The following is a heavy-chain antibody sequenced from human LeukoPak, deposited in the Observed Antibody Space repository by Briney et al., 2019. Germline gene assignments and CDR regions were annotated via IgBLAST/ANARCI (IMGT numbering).Heavy chain of an antibody. CDR2: IKSKTDGGTT. CDR3: TTGNREVVIKTPYYFDY. CDR1: GFTFSSYA. J-gene: IGHJ4*02. Sequence: PGGSLRLSCAASGFTFSSYAMSWVRQAPGKGLEWVGRIKSKTDGGTTDYAAPVKGRFTISRDDSKNTLYLQMNSLKTEDTAVYYCTTGNREVVIKTPYYFDYWGQGTLVTVSS. V-gene: IGHV3-15*01. D-gene: IGHD3-22*01.